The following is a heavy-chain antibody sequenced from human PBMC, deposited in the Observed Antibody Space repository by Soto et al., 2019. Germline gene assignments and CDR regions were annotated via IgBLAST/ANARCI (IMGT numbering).Heavy chain of an antibody. CDR2: IYPGDSDT. J-gene: IGHJ6*02. CDR3: ARQDVLMVYASNYYYGMDV. D-gene: IGHD2-8*01. CDR1: GYSFTSYW. V-gene: IGHV5-51*01. Sequence: GESLKISCTGSGYSFTSYWIGWVRQMPGKGLEWMGIIYPGDSDTRYSPSFQGQVTISADKSISTAYLQWSSLKASDTAMYYCARQDVLMVYASNYYYGMDVWGQGTTVTVSS.